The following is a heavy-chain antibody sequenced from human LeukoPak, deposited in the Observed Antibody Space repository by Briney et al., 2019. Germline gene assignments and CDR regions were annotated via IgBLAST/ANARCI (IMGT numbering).Heavy chain of an antibody. V-gene: IGHV3-21*01. Sequence: GGSLRLSCAASGFTFSSYSMNWVRQAPGKGLEWVSSISSSSSYIYYADSVKGRFTISRDNAKNSLYLQMNSLRAGDTAVYYYARGGIAAAGHLGYWGQGTLVTVSS. CDR2: ISSSSSYI. CDR3: ARGGIAAAGHLGY. D-gene: IGHD6-13*01. CDR1: GFTFSSYS. J-gene: IGHJ4*02.